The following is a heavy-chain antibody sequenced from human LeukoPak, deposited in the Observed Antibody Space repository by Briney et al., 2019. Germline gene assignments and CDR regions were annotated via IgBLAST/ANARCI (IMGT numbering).Heavy chain of an antibody. Sequence: PGESLKISCKGSGYSFTSYWIAWVRQMPGKGLEWMGTIFPDDSDTKYSPSFQGHVTISADKSISTAYLQWSSLRASDTAIYYCARSWSAARPASDFWGQGALVTVSS. V-gene: IGHV5-51*01. CDR1: GYSFTSYW. CDR2: IFPDDSDT. D-gene: IGHD6-6*01. J-gene: IGHJ4*02. CDR3: ARSWSAARPASDF.